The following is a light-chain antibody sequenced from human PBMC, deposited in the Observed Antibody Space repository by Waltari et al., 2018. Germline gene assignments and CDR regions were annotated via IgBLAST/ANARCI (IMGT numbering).Light chain of an antibody. CDR3: SLYMGSGIWV. CDR1: SGPVSTTSY. J-gene: IGLJ3*02. Sequence: QTVVTQERPLPVSPRGTVTLTRPLRSGPVSTTSYATWDRQTPGQPPRTLLYKANTRSSGVPDRFSGSILGNKVALTITGAQADDESDYYCSLYMGSGIWVFGGGTKLTVL. CDR2: KAN. V-gene: IGLV8-61*01.